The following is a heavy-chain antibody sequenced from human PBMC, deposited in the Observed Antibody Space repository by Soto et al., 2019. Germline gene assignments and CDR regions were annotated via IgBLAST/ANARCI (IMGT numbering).Heavy chain of an antibody. CDR2: IYSGGST. Sequence: GGSLRLSCAASGFTVSSNYMSWVRQAPGKGLEWVSVIYSGGSTYYADSVKGRFTISRDNSKNTLYLQMNSLRAEDTAVYYCARVRFGLTMVRGVIFDYWGQGTLVTVSS. D-gene: IGHD3-10*01. CDR3: ARVRFGLTMVRGVIFDY. J-gene: IGHJ4*02. CDR1: GFTVSSNY. V-gene: IGHV3-53*01.